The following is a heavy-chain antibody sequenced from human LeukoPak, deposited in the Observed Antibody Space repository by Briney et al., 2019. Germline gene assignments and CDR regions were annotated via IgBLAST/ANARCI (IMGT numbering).Heavy chain of an antibody. CDR3: AKDIGEYCSSTSCYSPKQHYYYGMDV. Sequence: GGSLRLSCAASGFTFDDYAMHWVRQAPGKGLEWVSGISWNSGSIGYADSVKGRFTISRDNAKNSLYLQMNSLRAEDTALYYCAKDIGEYCSSTSCYSPKQHYYYGMDVWGQGTAVTVSS. V-gene: IGHV3-9*01. CDR1: GFTFDDYA. CDR2: ISWNSGSI. D-gene: IGHD2-2*02. J-gene: IGHJ6*02.